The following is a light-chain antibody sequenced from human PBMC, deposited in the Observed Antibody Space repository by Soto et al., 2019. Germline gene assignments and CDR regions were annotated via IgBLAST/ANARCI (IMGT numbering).Light chain of an antibody. CDR2: DAS. CDR1: QSVRSN. CDR3: QEYDGAPPVT. J-gene: IGKJ5*01. Sequence: EIVMTQSPATLSVSPGERATLSCRASQSVRSNLAWYQQKPGQAPRLVIFDASTRATGIPERFSGSGSGTHFTLTITSLEPEDFAVYYCQEYDGAPPVTFGLGTRLEIK. V-gene: IGKV3D-15*01.